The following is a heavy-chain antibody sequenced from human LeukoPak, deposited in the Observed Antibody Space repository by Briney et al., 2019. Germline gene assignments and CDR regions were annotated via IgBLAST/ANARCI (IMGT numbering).Heavy chain of an antibody. V-gene: IGHV3-74*01. CDR1: GFTFRSYC. CDR2: INSNRSTI. CDR3: ARECSRWSTAFDS. D-gene: IGHD6-13*01. J-gene: IGHJ3*02. Sequence: GGSLRLSCAASGFTFRSYCMHWVRQAPGKGLEWVSPINSNRSTICYADSVKGRFTVSTDNAKSTLYLQMNSLRAEDTAVYYCARECSRWSTAFDSWGQRTMVTVSS.